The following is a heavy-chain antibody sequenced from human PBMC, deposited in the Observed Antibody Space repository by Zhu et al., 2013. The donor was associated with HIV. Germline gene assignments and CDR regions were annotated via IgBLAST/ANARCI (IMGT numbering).Heavy chain of an antibody. CDR1: GYTFTSYG. Sequence: QVQLVQSGAEVKKPGASVKVSCKASGYTFTSYGISWVRQAPGQGLEWMGWISAYNGNTNYAQKLQGGVTMTTDTSTSTAYMELRSLKSDDTAVYYCARDQVPPEGGFHVFDYWGQGTLVTVSS. J-gene: IGHJ4*02. V-gene: IGHV1-18*01. CDR3: ARDQVPPEGGFHVFDY. CDR2: ISAYNGNT. D-gene: IGHD5-12*01.